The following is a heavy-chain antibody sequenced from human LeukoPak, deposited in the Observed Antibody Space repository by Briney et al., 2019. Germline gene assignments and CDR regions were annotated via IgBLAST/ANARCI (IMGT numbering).Heavy chain of an antibody. CDR2: IYSGGST. J-gene: IGHJ3*02. CDR1: GFTVSSNY. D-gene: IGHD5-24*01. V-gene: IGHV3-53*01. Sequence: PGGSLRLSCAASGFTVSSNYMSWVRQAPGKGLEWVSVIYSGGSTYYADSVKGRFTISRDNSKNTLYLQMNSLRAEDTAVYYCARVRGDGYNYGAFDIWGQGTMVTVSS. CDR3: ARVRGDGYNYGAFDI.